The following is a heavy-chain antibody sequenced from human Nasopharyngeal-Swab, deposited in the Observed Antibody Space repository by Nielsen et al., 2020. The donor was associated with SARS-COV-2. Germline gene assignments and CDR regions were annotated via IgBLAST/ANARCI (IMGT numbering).Heavy chain of an antibody. D-gene: IGHD3-3*01. CDR2: IIPIFGTA. CDR1: GATFSSYA. J-gene: IGHJ6*02. V-gene: IGHV1-69*13. Sequence: SVKVSCKASGATFSSYAISWVRQAPGQGLEWMGGIIPIFGTANYAQKFQGRVTITADESTSTAYMELSSLRSEDTAVYYCARVFDFWSGYPRGGMDVWGQGTTVTVSS. CDR3: ARVFDFWSGYPRGGMDV.